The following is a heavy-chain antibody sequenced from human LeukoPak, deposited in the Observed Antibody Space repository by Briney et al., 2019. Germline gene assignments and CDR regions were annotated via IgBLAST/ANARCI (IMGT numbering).Heavy chain of an antibody. Sequence: PSETLSLTCTVSGGSISSYYWSWIRQPPGKGLEWIAYIYYSGSTNYNPSLKSRVTISIDTSKNQFSLKLRSVTAADTAVYYCARDRHGSGSAYTFDPWGQGTLVTVSS. J-gene: IGHJ5*02. CDR3: ARDRHGSGSAYTFDP. CDR2: IYYSGST. CDR1: GGSISSYY. V-gene: IGHV4-59*01. D-gene: IGHD3-10*01.